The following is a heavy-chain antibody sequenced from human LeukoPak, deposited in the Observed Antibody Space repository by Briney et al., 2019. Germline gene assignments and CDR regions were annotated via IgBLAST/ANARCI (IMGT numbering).Heavy chain of an antibody. CDR1: GYTFTSYG. J-gene: IGHJ4*02. CDR2: ISAYNGNT. CDR3: ASDLQSSSSRYRGSFDY. Sequence: ASVKVSCKASGYTFTSYGISWVRQAPGQGLEWMGWISAYNGNTNYAQKLQGRVTMTTDTSTSTAYMELRSLRSDDTAVYYCASDLQSSSSRYRGSFDYGGQGTRVTVPS. D-gene: IGHD6-13*01. V-gene: IGHV1-18*01.